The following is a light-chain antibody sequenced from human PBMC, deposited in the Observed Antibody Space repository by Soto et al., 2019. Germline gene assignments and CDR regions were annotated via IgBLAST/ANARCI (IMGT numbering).Light chain of an antibody. V-gene: IGLV2-14*01. CDR2: EVS. CDR1: SSDVGGYKY. Sequence: QSALTQPASVSGSPGQSITISCTGTSSDVGGYKYVSWYQQHPGKAPKVIIYEVSNRPSGVSNRFSGSKSGNTASLTISGLQAEDEGDYYCSSSTTSATRVFGGGTKLTVL. CDR3: SSSTTSATRV. J-gene: IGLJ2*01.